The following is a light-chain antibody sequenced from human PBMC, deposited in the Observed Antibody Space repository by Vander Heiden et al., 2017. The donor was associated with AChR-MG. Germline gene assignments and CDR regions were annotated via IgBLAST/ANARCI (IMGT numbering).Light chain of an antibody. V-gene: IGLV2-14*03. CDR2: DVT. Sequence: QSAPTQPASVTGSPGQSVTISCTGATSDIDDYRYVYWYQQHPGKAPKLIIYDVTKRPSGVSDRCSGSKSGNTASLTISGVQSEDEAIYYCTSYTSGKSPSVVFGRGTKLTVV. J-gene: IGLJ2*01. CDR3: TSYTSGKSPSVV. CDR1: TSDIDDYRY.